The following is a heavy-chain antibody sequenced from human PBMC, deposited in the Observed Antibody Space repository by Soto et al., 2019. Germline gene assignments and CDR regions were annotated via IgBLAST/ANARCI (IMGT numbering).Heavy chain of an antibody. J-gene: IGHJ4*02. V-gene: IGHV3-23*01. D-gene: IGHD1-26*01. CDR3: ALRGVGATNGVDY. CDR2: ISGSVGST. Sequence: DVQRLESGGGLVQPGWYLRLSCAASGLTFSSYAMSWVRQAPGKGLERVSAISGSVGSTYYADSVKGRFTISRDNSKNTLYLQMNSLRAEDTAVYYCALRGVGATNGVDYGGQGPLVTVSS. CDR1: GLTFSSYA.